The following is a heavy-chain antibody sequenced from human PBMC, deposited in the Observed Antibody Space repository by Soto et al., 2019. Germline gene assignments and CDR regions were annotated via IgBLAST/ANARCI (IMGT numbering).Heavy chain of an antibody. CDR1: GGTFNNYP. CDR2: SIPIFGTA. D-gene: IGHD5-12*01. J-gene: IGHJ6*02. Sequence: GASVKVSCKASGGTFNNYPITWVRQAPGEGLEWMGGSIPIFGTANYAQKFQGRVTISVDESTSTAYMELSSLRSEDTAVYYCARRRGYSGEDQSYYVDLDLWGPGTTVTVSS. CDR3: ARRRGYSGEDQSYYVDLDL. V-gene: IGHV1-69*13.